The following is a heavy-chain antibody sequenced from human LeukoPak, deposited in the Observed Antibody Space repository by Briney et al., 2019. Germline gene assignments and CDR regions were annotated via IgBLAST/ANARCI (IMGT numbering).Heavy chain of an antibody. V-gene: IGHV4-34*01. Sequence: KTSETLSLTCAVYGGSFSGYYWSWIRQPPGKGLEWIGEINHSGSTNYNPSLKSRVTISVDTSKNQFSLKLSSVTAADTAVYYCARGIKGYDSSGYSDSYYYYYGMDVWGQGTTDTVSS. J-gene: IGHJ6*02. D-gene: IGHD3-22*01. CDR2: INHSGST. CDR1: GGSFSGYY. CDR3: ARGIKGYDSSGYSDSYYYYYGMDV.